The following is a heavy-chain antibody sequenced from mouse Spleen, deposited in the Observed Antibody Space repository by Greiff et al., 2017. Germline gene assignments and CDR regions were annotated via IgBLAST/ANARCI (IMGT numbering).Heavy chain of an antibody. CDR1: GFTFSDYG. Sequence: EVKVVESGGGLVQPGGSRKLSCAASGFTFSDYGMAWVRQAPGKGPEWVAFISNLAYSIYYADTVTGRFTISRENAKNTLYLEMSSLRSEDTAMYYCARDQLRGYAMDYWGQGTSVTVSS. CDR2: ISNLAYSI. V-gene: IGHV5-15*02. J-gene: IGHJ4*01. CDR3: ARDQLRGYAMDY.